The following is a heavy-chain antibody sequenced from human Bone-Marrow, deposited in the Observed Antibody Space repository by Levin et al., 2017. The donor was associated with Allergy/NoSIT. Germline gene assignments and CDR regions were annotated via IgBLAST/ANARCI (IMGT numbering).Heavy chain of an antibody. D-gene: IGHD5-24*01. CDR1: GGSISSGGYH. V-gene: IGHV4-31*03. CDR2: IYYSGRT. CDR3: AREDGSTFDS. Sequence: SCTVSGGSISSGGYHWSWIRQHAGKGLEWIGYIYYSGRTYYNPSLKSRAMISLDTSKNQFSLKVTSATAADAAVYYCAREDGSTFDSWGQGTLVTVSS. J-gene: IGHJ4*02.